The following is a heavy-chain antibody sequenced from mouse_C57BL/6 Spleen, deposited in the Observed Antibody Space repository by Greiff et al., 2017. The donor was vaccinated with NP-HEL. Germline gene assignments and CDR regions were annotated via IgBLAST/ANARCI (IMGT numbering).Heavy chain of an antibody. V-gene: IGHV1-66*01. J-gene: IGHJ3*01. D-gene: IGHD2-4*01. CDR1: GYSFTSYY. CDR2: IYPGSGNT. CDR3: ADYDYDGFAY. Sequence: VKLMESGPELVKPGASVKISCKASGYSFTSYYIHWVKQRPGQGLEWIGWIYPGSGNTKYNEKFKGKATLTADTSSSTAYMQLSSLTSEDSAVYYCADYDYDGFAYWGQGTLVTVSA.